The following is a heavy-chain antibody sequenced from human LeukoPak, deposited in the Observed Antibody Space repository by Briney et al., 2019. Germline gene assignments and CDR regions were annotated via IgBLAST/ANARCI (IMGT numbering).Heavy chain of an antibody. Sequence: SETLSLTCTVSGGSISSYYWSWIQQPPGKGLEWIGYIYYSGSTNYNPSLKSRVTISVDTSKNQFSLKLSSVTAADTAVYYCARAPVLRYFDWLSYFDYWGQGTLVTVSS. CDR2: IYYSGST. J-gene: IGHJ4*02. V-gene: IGHV4-59*01. CDR1: GGSISSYY. D-gene: IGHD3-9*01. CDR3: ARAPVLRYFDWLSYFDY.